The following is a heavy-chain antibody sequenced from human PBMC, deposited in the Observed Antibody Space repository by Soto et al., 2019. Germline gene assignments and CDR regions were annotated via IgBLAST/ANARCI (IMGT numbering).Heavy chain of an antibody. CDR2: ISYDGYSK. V-gene: IGHV3-30*03. CDR1: VVPVWSSA. CDR3: AAIREVDV. Sequence: SLRLACAGCVVPVWSSAMHGVRQAPGKGLEWVALISYDGYSKWYADAVKGRFTISRDNSNNTLFLEMNDLRADGTAVYFCAAIREVDVWGQALTVTV. D-gene: IGHD1-26*01. J-gene: IGHJ6*02.